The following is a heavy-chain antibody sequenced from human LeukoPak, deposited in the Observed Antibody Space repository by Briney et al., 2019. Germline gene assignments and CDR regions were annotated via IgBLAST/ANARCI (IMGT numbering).Heavy chain of an antibody. Sequence: SETLSLTCTVSGGSISSSSYYWGWIRQPPGKGLEWIGSIYYSGSTYYNPSLKSRVTISVDTSKNQFSLKLSSVTAADTAVYYCATPPLAISNWFDPWGQGTLVTVSS. D-gene: IGHD3-3*01. J-gene: IGHJ5*02. V-gene: IGHV4-39*01. CDR3: ATPPLAISNWFDP. CDR2: IYYSGST. CDR1: GGSISSSSYY.